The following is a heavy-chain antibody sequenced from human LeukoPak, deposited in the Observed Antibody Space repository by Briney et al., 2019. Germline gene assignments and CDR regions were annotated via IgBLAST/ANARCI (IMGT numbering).Heavy chain of an antibody. V-gene: IGHV1-18*01. Sequence: GASVKVSCKTSGYTFSSHSMNWVRQAPGQGLEWLGWISPYNGNTKYAQKIQGRATMITDISTSTAYLELRSLTSDDTAVYYCAREFRSGSYSEFDYWGQGTLVTVSS. D-gene: IGHD1-26*01. CDR3: AREFRSGSYSEFDY. CDR1: GYTFSSHS. CDR2: ISPYNGNT. J-gene: IGHJ4*02.